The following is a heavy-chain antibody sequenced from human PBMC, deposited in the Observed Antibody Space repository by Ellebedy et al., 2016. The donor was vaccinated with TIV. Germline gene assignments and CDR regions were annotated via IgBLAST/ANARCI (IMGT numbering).Heavy chain of an antibody. CDR1: GFNFSGSA. D-gene: IGHD3-3*01. Sequence: GESLKISCAASGFNFSGSAMHWVRQASGKGLEWVGRVRSYTFGYATAYSASVKGRFTISRDDSKKTAYLEMNRLKTEDTAVYYCSTIDHWGQGTQVTVSS. J-gene: IGHJ4*02. CDR2: VRSYTFGYAT. V-gene: IGHV3-73*01. CDR3: STIDH.